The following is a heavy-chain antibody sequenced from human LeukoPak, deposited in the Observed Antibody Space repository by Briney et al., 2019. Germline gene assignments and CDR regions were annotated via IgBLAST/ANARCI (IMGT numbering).Heavy chain of an antibody. D-gene: IGHD4-23*01. CDR1: GFTFNNYA. CDR3: ARGARKGDDYGGFFDY. J-gene: IGHJ4*02. CDR2: ISYDGSYK. V-gene: IGHV3-30*04. Sequence: GGSLRLSCAASGFTFNNYAIHWVRQAPGKGLEWVAVISYDGSYKDYADSVKGRFTISRDNSKNTLNLQMNSLRAEDTAVYYCARGARKGDDYGGFFDYWGQGTLVSVSS.